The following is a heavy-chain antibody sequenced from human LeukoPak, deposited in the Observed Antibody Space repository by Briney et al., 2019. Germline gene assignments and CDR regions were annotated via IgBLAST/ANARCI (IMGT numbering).Heavy chain of an antibody. CDR3: ARDIPFDWLFYRFDP. D-gene: IGHD3-9*01. CDR1: GGSISSYY. J-gene: IGHJ5*02. Sequence: PSETLSLTCTVSGGSISSYYWSWIRQPAGKGLELIGRIYTSGSTNYNPSLKSRVTMSVDTSKNQFSLKLSSVTAADTAVYYCARDIPFDWLFYRFDPWGQGTLVTVSS. V-gene: IGHV4-4*07. CDR2: IYTSGST.